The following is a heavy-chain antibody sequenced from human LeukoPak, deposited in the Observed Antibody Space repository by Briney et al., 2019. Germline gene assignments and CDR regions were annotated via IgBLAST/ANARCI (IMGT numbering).Heavy chain of an antibody. J-gene: IGHJ1*01. CDR1: GGSNSAYD. CDR3: ARVSGYYYVYFQH. D-gene: IGHD3-22*01. Sequence: SETLSLTCSVSGGSNSAYDWSWIRQPPGKGLEWIGYINYSGRTDYNPSLKGRVTISVDTSKNQFSLKLSSVTAADTAVYYCARVSGYYYVYFQHWGQGTLVTVSS. CDR2: INYSGRT. V-gene: IGHV4-59*08.